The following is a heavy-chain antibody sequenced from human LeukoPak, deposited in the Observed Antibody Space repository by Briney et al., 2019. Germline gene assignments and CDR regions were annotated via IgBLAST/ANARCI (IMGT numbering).Heavy chain of an antibody. CDR3: ARDGSGSYYSHFDY. J-gene: IGHJ4*02. D-gene: IGHD3-10*01. CDR1: GFTVSSNY. Sequence: AGSLRLSCAASGFTVSSNYMSWVRQAPGKGLEWVSVIYSGGSTYYADSVKGRFTISRDNSKNTLYLQMNSLRAEDTAVYYCARDGSGSYYSHFDYWGQGTLVTVSS. CDR2: IYSGGST. V-gene: IGHV3-53*01.